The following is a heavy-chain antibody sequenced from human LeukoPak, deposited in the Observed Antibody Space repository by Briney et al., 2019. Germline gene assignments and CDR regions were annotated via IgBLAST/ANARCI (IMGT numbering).Heavy chain of an antibody. CDR3: ARSYYDFWSGPPHPNNYFDY. Sequence: SQTLSLTCTVSGGSISSGGYYWSWIRQPPGKGLEWIGYIYHSGSTYYNPSLKSRVTISVDTSKNQFSLKLSSVTAADTAVYYCARSYYDFWSGPPHPNNYFDYWGQGTLVTVSS. CDR2: IYHSGST. V-gene: IGHV4-30-2*01. J-gene: IGHJ4*02. CDR1: GGSISSGGYY. D-gene: IGHD3-3*01.